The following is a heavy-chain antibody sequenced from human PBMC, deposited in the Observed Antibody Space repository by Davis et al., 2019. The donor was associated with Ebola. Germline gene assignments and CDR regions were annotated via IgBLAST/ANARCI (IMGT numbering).Heavy chain of an antibody. D-gene: IGHD4-17*01. Sequence: ASVKVSCKASGYTFTSYGISWVRQAPGQGLEWMGWISAYNGNTNYAQKFQGRVTMTRDTSISTAYMELSRLRSDDTAVYYCARGPHRGNYGDYADWGQGTLVTVSS. J-gene: IGHJ4*02. CDR2: ISAYNGNT. V-gene: IGHV1-18*01. CDR3: ARGPHRGNYGDYAD. CDR1: GYTFTSYG.